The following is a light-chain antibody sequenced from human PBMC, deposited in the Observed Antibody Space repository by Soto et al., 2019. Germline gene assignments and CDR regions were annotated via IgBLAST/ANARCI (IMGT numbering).Light chain of an antibody. CDR1: SSDVGAYNY. CDR2: DVS. Sequence: QSVLTQPASVSGSPGQSITISCTGTSSDVGAYNYVSWYQQHPGKAPELMIYDVSNRPSGVSNRFSGSKSGNTASLTISGLQAEDEADYYCTSYAGRSTYAFGTGTKVTVL. J-gene: IGLJ1*01. CDR3: TSYAGRSTYA. V-gene: IGLV2-14*01.